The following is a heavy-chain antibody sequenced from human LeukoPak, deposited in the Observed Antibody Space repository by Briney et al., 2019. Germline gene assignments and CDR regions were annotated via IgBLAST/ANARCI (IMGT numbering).Heavy chain of an antibody. Sequence: PSETLSLTCAVYGGSFSGYYWSWIRQPPGKGLEWIGRIYSSGSTNYNPSLKSRVTMSLDTSKNQFSLKLSSVTAADTAVYFCARETTGAGTARPFDYWGQGTLVTVSS. CDR3: ARETTGAGTARPFDY. CDR1: GGSFSGYY. D-gene: IGHD6-13*01. CDR2: IYSSGST. J-gene: IGHJ4*02. V-gene: IGHV4-59*10.